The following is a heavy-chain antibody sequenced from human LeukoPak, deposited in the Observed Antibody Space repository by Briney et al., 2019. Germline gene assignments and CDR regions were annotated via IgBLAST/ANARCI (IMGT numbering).Heavy chain of an antibody. CDR3: AKDRSLPYYDFWSGYYNRMDV. V-gene: IGHV3-23*01. D-gene: IGHD3-3*01. J-gene: IGHJ6*02. Sequence: HPGGSLRLSCAASGFTFSSYAMSWVRQAPGKGLEWVSTLSGSGGSTYYADSVKGRFTISRDNSKNTLYLQMNSLRAEDTAVYYCAKDRSLPYYDFWSGYYNRMDVWGQGTTVTVSS. CDR1: GFTFSSYA. CDR2: LSGSGGST.